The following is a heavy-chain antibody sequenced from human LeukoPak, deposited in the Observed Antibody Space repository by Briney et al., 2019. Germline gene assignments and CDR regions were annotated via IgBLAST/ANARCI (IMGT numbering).Heavy chain of an antibody. D-gene: IGHD6-19*01. V-gene: IGHV3-9*01. CDR2: ITWNSGSL. CDR1: GFTFDDYA. CDR3: AKAPHTSGWYFDY. Sequence: GRSLRLSCAASGFTFDDYAMHWVRQAPGKGLEWVSGITWNSGSLVYADSVKGRFTISRDNAKNSLYLQMNSLRAEDTALYYCAKAPHTSGWYFDYWGQGTLVTASS. J-gene: IGHJ4*02.